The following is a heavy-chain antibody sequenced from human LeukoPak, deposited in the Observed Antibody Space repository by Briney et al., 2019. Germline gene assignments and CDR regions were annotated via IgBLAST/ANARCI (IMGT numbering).Heavy chain of an antibody. CDR3: AEGSGRGNRTSRCGGHL. Sequence: GGSLRLSCAASGFTFSSYAMSWVPQAPGKGLEWVSAISGSGGSTYYADSVKGRFTISRDNSKNTLYLQMTSVRAEDRAVYYRAEGSGRGNRTSRCGGHLWGGGT. D-gene: IGHD2-2*01. CDR1: GFTFSSYA. J-gene: IGHJ2*01. V-gene: IGHV3-23*01. CDR2: ISGSGGST.